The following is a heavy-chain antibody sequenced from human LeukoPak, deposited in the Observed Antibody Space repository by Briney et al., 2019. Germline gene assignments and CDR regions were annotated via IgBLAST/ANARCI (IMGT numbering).Heavy chain of an antibody. CDR1: GFSFRSYA. V-gene: IGHV3-30*01. J-gene: IGHJ3*02. Sequence: GGSLRLSCAASGFSFRSYAMHGVRQAPGKGLEWVALISYDGSYEYSADSVKGRFTISRDNSKNTLFLQMNSMRAEDTAVYYCARNHGFDIWGQGTMVIVSS. CDR3: ARNHGFDI. CDR2: ISYDGSYE.